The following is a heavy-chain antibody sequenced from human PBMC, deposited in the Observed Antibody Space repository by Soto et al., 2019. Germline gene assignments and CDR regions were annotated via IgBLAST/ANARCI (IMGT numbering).Heavy chain of an antibody. CDR2: ISGSGGST. V-gene: IGHV3-23*01. D-gene: IGHD6-13*01. CDR3: AKENGYSSSWFEFDY. Sequence: EVQLLESGGGLVQPGGSLRLSCAASGFTFSSYAMSWVRQAPGKGLEWVSAISGSGGSTYYADSVKGRFTISRDNSKNTPYLQMNSLSAEDTAVYYCAKENGYSSSWFEFDYWGQGTLVTVSS. CDR1: GFTFSSYA. J-gene: IGHJ4*02.